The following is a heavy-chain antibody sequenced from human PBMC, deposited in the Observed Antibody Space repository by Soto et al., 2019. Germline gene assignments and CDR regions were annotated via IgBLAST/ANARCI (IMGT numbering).Heavy chain of an antibody. V-gene: IGHV2-26*01. J-gene: IGHJ4*02. D-gene: IGHD3-22*01. CDR1: GFSLSNARMG. Sequence: SGPTLVNPKETLTLTCTVSGFSLSNARMGVSWIRQPPGKALEWLAHIFSNDEKSYSTSLKSRLTISKDTSKSQVVLTMTNMDPVDTATYYCARSRTYYYDSSGYLDYWGQGTLVTVSS. CDR2: IFSNDEK. CDR3: ARSRTYYYDSSGYLDY.